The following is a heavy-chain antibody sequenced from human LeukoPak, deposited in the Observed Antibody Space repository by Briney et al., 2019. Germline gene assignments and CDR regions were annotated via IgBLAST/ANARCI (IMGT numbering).Heavy chain of an antibody. D-gene: IGHD5-24*01. Sequence: PGGSLRLSCAASGFTFDDYAIHWVRQAPGKGLEWVSGISWSSGIIGYADSVKGRFTISRHNAKNSLYLQMNSLRAEDTAVYYCARWVGERRYYYYYYMDVWGKGTTVTVSS. CDR2: ISWSSGII. V-gene: IGHV3-9*01. CDR1: GFTFDDYA. CDR3: ARWVGERRYYYYYYMDV. J-gene: IGHJ6*03.